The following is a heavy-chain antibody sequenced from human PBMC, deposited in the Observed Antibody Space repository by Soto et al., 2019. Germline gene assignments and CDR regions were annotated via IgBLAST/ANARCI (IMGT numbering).Heavy chain of an antibody. CDR3: ARGGHYYGSGGYYYYYYGMDV. CDR1: GYTFTGYY. CDR2: INPNSGGT. D-gene: IGHD3-10*01. J-gene: IGHJ6*02. V-gene: IGHV1-2*02. Sequence: SVKVSCKASGYTFTGYYMHWVRQAPGQGLEWMGWINPNSGGTNYAQKFQGRVTMTRDTSISTAYMELSRLRSDDTAVYYCARGGHYYGSGGYYYYYYGMDVWGQGTTVTVSS.